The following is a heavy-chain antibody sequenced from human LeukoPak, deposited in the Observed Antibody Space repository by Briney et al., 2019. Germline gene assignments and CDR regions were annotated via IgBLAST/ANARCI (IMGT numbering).Heavy chain of an antibody. D-gene: IGHD3-10*01. CDR2: IHYSGST. V-gene: IGHV4-59*01. J-gene: IGHJ6*03. Sequence: PPETLSLTCAIYSESFSGYYWSWIRQPPGKGLEWIGYIHYSGSTNYNPSLKSRVTISVDTSKNQFSLKLNSVTAADTAVYYCARVEEGYGSGRRENYYYYYMDVWGKGTTVTISS. CDR1: SESFSGYY. CDR3: ARVEEGYGSGRRENYYYYYMDV.